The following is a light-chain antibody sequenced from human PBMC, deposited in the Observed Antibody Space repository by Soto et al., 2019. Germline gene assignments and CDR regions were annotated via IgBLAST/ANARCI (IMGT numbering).Light chain of an antibody. J-gene: IGLJ3*02. CDR3: SSYACSNTWV. Sequence: QSALTQPPSASGSPGQSVTISCTGTSSDVGAYTYVSWYRQHPGKAPKLLIFEVNSRPSGVPDRFSGSKSGNTASLTVSGLQAEDESHYYCSSYACSNTWVFGGGTTVTVL. V-gene: IGLV2-8*01. CDR2: EVN. CDR1: SSDVGAYTY.